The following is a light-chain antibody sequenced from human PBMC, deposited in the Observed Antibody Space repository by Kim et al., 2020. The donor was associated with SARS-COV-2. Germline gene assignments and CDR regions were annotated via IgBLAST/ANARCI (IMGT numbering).Light chain of an antibody. V-gene: IGKV3-15*01. J-gene: IGKJ1*01. CDR2: GAS. CDR1: QSVSSN. Sequence: SPEEIATRSCRASQSVSSNLAWYQQKPGQAPRLLIYGASTRATGIPARFSGSGSGTEFTLTISSLQSEDFAVYYCQQYNNWPPWTFGQGTKVDIK. CDR3: QQYNNWPPWT.